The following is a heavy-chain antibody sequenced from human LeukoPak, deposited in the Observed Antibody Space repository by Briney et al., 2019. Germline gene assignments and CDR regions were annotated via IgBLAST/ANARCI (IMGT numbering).Heavy chain of an antibody. CDR1: GFTFSSYS. CDR2: ISSSSSYI. J-gene: IGHJ3*02. V-gene: IGHV3-21*04. D-gene: IGHD6-13*01. Sequence: SGGSLRLSCAASGFTFSSYSMNWVRQAPGKGLEWVSSISSSSSYIYYADSVKGRVTISRDNAKHSLYLQMNSLRVEDMALYYCARGEAADFRPDAFDIWGQGTMVTVSS. CDR3: ARGEAADFRPDAFDI.